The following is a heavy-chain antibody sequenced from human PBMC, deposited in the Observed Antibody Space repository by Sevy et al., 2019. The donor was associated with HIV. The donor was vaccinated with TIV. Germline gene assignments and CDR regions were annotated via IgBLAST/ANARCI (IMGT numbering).Heavy chain of an antibody. CDR3: ARDSAVVPRALVY. CDR2: LYYSGSI. D-gene: IGHD2-21*01. Sequence: ETLSLTCNVSGDSISSYFWSWFRQPPGMGLAWIGYLYYSGSIEYNPSLRSRVTISVDTSKKHFSMKLRSVTAADTAMYYCARDSAVVPRALVYWGQGTLVTVSS. J-gene: IGHJ4*02. V-gene: IGHV4-59*01. CDR1: GDSISSYF.